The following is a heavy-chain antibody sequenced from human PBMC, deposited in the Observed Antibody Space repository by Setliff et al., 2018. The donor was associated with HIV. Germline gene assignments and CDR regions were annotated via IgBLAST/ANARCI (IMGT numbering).Heavy chain of an antibody. J-gene: IGHJ2*01. V-gene: IGHV3-30*01. D-gene: IGHD3-10*02. Sequence: LKISCAASEFIFSRYAIYWVRQAPGKGLEWVAVISSDGSDKYYADSVKGRFTISRDNSKNTLYLQMNSLRAEDTAVYYCARDRFPQSNIFGAWYFDLWGRGTLVTVSS. CDR1: EFIFSRYA. CDR2: ISSDGSDK. CDR3: ARDRFPQSNIFGAWYFDL.